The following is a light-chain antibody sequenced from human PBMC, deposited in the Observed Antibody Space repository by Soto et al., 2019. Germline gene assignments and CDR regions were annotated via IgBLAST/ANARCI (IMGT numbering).Light chain of an antibody. Sequence: EIAMTQSPDTLSVSPGDRATLSCRASQGVRSDVAWYQQKAGQSPRLLIYGASTRAAETPARFSGSGSETEFTLTISSLQSEDFAVYYCQQYSKWPLTFGGGTKVEIK. J-gene: IGKJ4*01. CDR2: GAS. V-gene: IGKV3-15*01. CDR1: QGVRSD. CDR3: QQYSKWPLT.